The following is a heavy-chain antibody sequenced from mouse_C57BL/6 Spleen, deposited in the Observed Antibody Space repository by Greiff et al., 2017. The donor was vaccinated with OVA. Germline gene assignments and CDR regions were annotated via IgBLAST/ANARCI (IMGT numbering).Heavy chain of an antibody. CDR2: IDPSDSYT. Sequence: QVQLQQPGAELVMPGASVKLSCKASGYTFTGYWMHWVKQSPGQGLEWIGEIDPSDSYTSYHQKFKGKSTLTVDKSSSTAYMQLSSLTSEDSAVYYGARGYYGSEDWYFDVWGTGTTVTVSS. J-gene: IGHJ1*03. D-gene: IGHD1-1*01. V-gene: IGHV1-69*01. CDR1: GYTFTGYW. CDR3: ARGYYGSEDWYFDV.